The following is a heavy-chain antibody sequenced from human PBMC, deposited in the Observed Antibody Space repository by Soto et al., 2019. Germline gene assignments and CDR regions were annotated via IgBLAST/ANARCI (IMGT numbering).Heavy chain of an antibody. CDR1: GYTFTSYG. J-gene: IGHJ6*03. D-gene: IGHD2-15*01. Sequence: ASVKVSCKASGYTFTSYGISWVRQAPGQGLEWMGWISAYNGNTNYAQKLQGRVTMTTDTSTSTAYMELRSLRSDDTAVYYCARGTGGYCSGGSCYRYYYYYYYMDVWGKGTTVTVSS. CDR3: ARGTGGYCSGGSCYRYYYYYYYMDV. V-gene: IGHV1-18*01. CDR2: ISAYNGNT.